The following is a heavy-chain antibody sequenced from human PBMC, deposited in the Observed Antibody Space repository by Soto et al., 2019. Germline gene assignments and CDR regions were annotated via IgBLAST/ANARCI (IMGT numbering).Heavy chain of an antibody. CDR3: ARQGSGYHIWFDP. D-gene: IGHD5-12*01. CDR1: GASISSSSYY. J-gene: IGHJ5*02. CDR2: IYYSGST. V-gene: IGHV4-39*01. Sequence: PSETLSLTCTVSGASISSSSYYWGWIRQPPGKGLEWIGSIYYSGSTYYNPSLKSRVTISVDTSKNQFSLKLSSVTAADTAVYYCARQGSGYHIWFDPRGQGTLVTVSS.